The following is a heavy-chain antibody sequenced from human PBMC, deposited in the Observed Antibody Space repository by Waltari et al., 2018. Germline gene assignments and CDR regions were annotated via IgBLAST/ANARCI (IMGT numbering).Heavy chain of an antibody. CDR1: GFIFTNYW. J-gene: IGHJ4*02. V-gene: IGHV3-74*01. CDR2: INTDGSIT. D-gene: IGHD6-13*01. CDR3: VMYSSSFLGDC. Sequence: EVQLVESGGGLVQPVGSLRLSCAASGFIFTNYWLTWVRPAPGKGLVSVSHINTDGSITNYADSVKGRFTISRDNAKNTLFLQMNSLRAEDTAVYYCVMYSSSFLGDCWGQGTLVTVSS.